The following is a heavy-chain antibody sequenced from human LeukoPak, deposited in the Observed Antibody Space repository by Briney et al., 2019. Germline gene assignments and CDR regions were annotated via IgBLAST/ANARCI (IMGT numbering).Heavy chain of an antibody. D-gene: IGHD2-15*01. Sequence: ASETLSLTCTVSGGSITSHYWSWLRQPPGKGLEWIGYIYYTGSTNYNPSLKSRVTISVETSNNQLSLKLSSVTAADTAVYYCARLNEYCSGGSCYAYDFWGQGTLVTVSS. CDR3: ARLNEYCSGGSCYAYDF. CDR2: IYYTGST. V-gene: IGHV4-59*11. J-gene: IGHJ4*02. CDR1: GGSITSHY.